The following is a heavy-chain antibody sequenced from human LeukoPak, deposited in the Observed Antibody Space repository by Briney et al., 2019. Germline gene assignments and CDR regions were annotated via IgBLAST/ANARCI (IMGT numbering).Heavy chain of an antibody. CDR2: ISHIGST. CDR1: GGSLSGYY. J-gene: IGHJ3*02. CDR3: ARDFLSKNAFDI. V-gene: IGHV4-59*01. Sequence: PSETLSLPFTVSGGSLSGYYWNWIRQSPGKGLEWIAYISHIGSTNYNPSLKSRVTISLATSKNQFSLNLSSVTAADTAVYYCARDFLSKNAFDIWGQGTMVTVSS.